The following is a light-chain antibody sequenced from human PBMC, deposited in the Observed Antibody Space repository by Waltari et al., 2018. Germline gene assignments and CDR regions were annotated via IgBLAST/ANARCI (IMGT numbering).Light chain of an antibody. CDR1: QSVFHSSNSKSY. V-gene: IGKV4-1*01. CDR2: WAS. J-gene: IGKJ2*01. Sequence: DIVMTQSPDSLAVSLGERATFNCTSSQSVFHSSNSKSYLAWYQQKPGQPPKMIIYWASNRESAVPDRFSGSGSGTDFTLTISSLQAEDVAVYYCQQYFDSLSFGQGTKLEIK. CDR3: QQYFDSLS.